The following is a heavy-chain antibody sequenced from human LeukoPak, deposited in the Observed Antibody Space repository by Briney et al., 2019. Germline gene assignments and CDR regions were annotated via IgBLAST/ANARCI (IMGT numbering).Heavy chain of an antibody. CDR2: ISWNSGNI. V-gene: IGHV3-9*01. J-gene: IGHJ6*02. CDR1: GFTFDDYA. CDR3: AKAVTTRYYYYGMDV. D-gene: IGHD4-17*01. Sequence: PGRSLRLSCAASGFTFDDYAMHWVRQPPGKGLAWVSGISWNSGNIGYADSVKGRFTISRDNAKKSLYLQMSSLRAEDTALYYCAKAVTTRYYYYGMDVWGQGTTVTVSS.